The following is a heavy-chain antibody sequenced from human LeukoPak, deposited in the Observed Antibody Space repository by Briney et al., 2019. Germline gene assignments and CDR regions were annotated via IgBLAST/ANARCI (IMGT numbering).Heavy chain of an antibody. CDR3: ARASPQYYYGSGSYYGRWFDP. CDR1: GDSISSHY. D-gene: IGHD3-10*01. Sequence: PSETLSLTCTVSGDSISSHYWSWIRQPPGKGLEWVGYIHYSGSTNYNPSLKSRVTLSVDTSKNEFSLKLSSVTAADTAVYYCARASPQYYYGSGSYYGRWFDPWGQGTLVTVSS. J-gene: IGHJ5*02. CDR2: IHYSGST. V-gene: IGHV4-59*08.